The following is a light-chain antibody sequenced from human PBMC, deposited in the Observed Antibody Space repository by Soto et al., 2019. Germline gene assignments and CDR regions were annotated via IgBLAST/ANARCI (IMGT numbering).Light chain of an antibody. CDR3: QQYNSYSPCT. Sequence: DIQMTQSPSTLSASVGDRVTITCRASQSISSWLAWYQKKPGKAPKLLIYKASSLESGVPSRFSGSGSGTEFTLTISSLQPDDFATYYCQQYNSYSPCTFGQGTKVEIK. J-gene: IGKJ1*01. CDR1: QSISSW. V-gene: IGKV1-5*03. CDR2: KAS.